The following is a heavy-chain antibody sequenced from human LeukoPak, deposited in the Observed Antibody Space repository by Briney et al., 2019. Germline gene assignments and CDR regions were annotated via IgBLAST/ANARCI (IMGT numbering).Heavy chain of an antibody. V-gene: IGHV4-34*01. J-gene: IGHJ4*02. D-gene: IGHD5-18*01. Sequence: PSETLSLTCAVYGGSFSGYYWSWIRQPPGKGLDGIGKFNLSGSTNYNPSLKSRVTISVDTSKNQFSLKLSSVTAADTAVYYCARGPSYTEWIQLWFGGSAVDYWGQGTLVTVSS. CDR1: GGSFSGYY. CDR3: ARGPSYTEWIQLWFGGSAVDY. CDR2: FNLSGST.